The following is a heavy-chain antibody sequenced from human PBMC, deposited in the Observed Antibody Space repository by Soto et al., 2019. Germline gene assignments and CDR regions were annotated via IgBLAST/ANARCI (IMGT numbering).Heavy chain of an antibody. D-gene: IGHD2-2*01. CDR1: GYSFTSYW. J-gene: IGHJ5*02. CDR3: ARGYCTTTICDPWFDP. V-gene: IGHV5-51*01. CDR2: IYPGDSDT. Sequence: GESLKISCTGVGYSFTSYWIGWVRQMPGKGLEWMGIIYPGDSDTRYSPSFQGQVTISADKSITTAYLQWSSLTASDTAMYYCARGYCTTTICDPWFDPWGQGTLVTAPQ.